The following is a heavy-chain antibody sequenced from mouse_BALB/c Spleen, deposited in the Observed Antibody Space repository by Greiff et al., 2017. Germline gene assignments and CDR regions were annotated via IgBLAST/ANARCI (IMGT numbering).Heavy chain of an antibody. V-gene: IGHV5-6-3*01. CDR3: ARVITTDDFDY. Sequence: EVQLVESGGGLVQPGGSLKLSCAASGFTFSSYGMSWVRQTPDKRLELVATINSNGGSTYYPDSVKGRFTISRDNAKNTLYLQMSSLKSEDTAMYYCARVITTDDFDYWGQGTTLTVSS. J-gene: IGHJ2*01. CDR1: GFTFSSYG. D-gene: IGHD1-2*01. CDR2: INSNGGST.